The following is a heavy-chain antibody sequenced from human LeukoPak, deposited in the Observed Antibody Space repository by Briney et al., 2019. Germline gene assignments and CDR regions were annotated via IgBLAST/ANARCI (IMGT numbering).Heavy chain of an antibody. CDR1: EYTFTSYD. J-gene: IGHJ4*02. Sequence: GASVKVSCKASEYTFTSYDINWVRQATGQGLEWMGWMNPNSGNAGYAQKFQGRVTITRNTSISTAYMELSSLRSEDTAVYYCARYYYDSNAFYNLDYWGQGTLVTVSS. CDR3: ARYYYDSNAFYNLDY. V-gene: IGHV1-8*03. CDR2: MNPNSGNA. D-gene: IGHD3-22*01.